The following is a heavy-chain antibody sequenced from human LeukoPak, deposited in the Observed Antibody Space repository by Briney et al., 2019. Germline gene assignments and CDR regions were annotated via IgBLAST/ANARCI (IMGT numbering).Heavy chain of an antibody. Sequence: SQTLSLTCALSADTLSTNSVGWHWIRQSPSRGLDWLGKTYYRSNMYNDFAVSVKSPMTINPDTSRNQFSLQLNSVTPEDTAVYYCARTYSYGFDYWGQGTLVIVSS. D-gene: IGHD5-18*01. CDR2: TYYRSNMYN. J-gene: IGHJ4*02. CDR1: ADTLSTNSVG. CDR3: ARTYSYGFDY. V-gene: IGHV6-1*01.